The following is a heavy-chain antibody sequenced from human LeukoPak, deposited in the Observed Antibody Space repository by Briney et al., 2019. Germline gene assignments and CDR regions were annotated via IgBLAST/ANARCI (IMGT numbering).Heavy chain of an antibody. CDR3: AREDYYDSSGYWALAFDI. D-gene: IGHD3-22*01. CDR1: GGSISSYY. Sequence: SETLPLTCTVSGGSISSYYWSWIRQPPGKGLEWIGYIYYSGSTNYNPSLKSRVTISVDTSKNQFSLKLSSVTAADTAVYYCAREDYYDSSGYWALAFDIWGQGTMVTVSS. V-gene: IGHV4-59*01. CDR2: IYYSGST. J-gene: IGHJ3*02.